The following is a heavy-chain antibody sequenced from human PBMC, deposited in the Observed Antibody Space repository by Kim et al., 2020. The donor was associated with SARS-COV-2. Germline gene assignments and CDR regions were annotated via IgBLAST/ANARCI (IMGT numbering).Heavy chain of an antibody. V-gene: IGHV3-9*01. J-gene: IGHJ4*02. D-gene: IGHD7-27*01. CDR2: ITWNSGDI. CDR3: TKGNWGTPFEY. CDR1: GFMFGDYT. Sequence: GGSLRLSCEASGFMFGDYTMHWVRQSPERGLERIAGITWNSGDIAYVDSVKGRFTISRDNAKNSLYLQMDSLRPEDTALYYCTKGNWGTPFEYWGRGTLVTVSS.